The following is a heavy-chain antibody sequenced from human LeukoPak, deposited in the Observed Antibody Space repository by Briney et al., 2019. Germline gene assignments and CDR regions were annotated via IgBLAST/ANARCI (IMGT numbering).Heavy chain of an antibody. CDR3: VSRPSGINSYVGDD. Sequence: GGSLRLSCAASGFTFDNNAMTWVRQCPGKGLEWVPLLSGVGGPTYYAASVRGRFTTPRDNRRTSLFLQINVLGTETSALYYVVSRPSGINSYVGDDWGQGALVTVPS. CDR2: LSGVGGPT. V-gene: IGHV3-43*02. CDR1: GFTFDNNA. D-gene: IGHD4-23*01. J-gene: IGHJ4*02.